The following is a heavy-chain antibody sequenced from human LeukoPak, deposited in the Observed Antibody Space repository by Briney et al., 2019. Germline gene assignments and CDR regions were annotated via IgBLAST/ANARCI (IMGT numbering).Heavy chain of an antibody. CDR2: IYTSGST. Sequence: SSETLSLTCTVSGGSISSYYWSWIRQPARKGLDWIGRIYTSGSTNYNPSLKSRVTMSVDTSKNQFSLKLSSVTAADTAVYYCARDRGCTNGVCLGDAFDIWGQGTMVTVSS. V-gene: IGHV4-4*07. D-gene: IGHD2-8*01. J-gene: IGHJ3*02. CDR3: ARDRGCTNGVCLGDAFDI. CDR1: GGSISSYY.